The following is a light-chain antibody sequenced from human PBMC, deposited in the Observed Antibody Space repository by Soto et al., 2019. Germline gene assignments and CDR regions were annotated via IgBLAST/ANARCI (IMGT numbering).Light chain of an antibody. CDR1: QSISSSN. CDR3: QQYNNWPPYT. V-gene: IGKV3-15*01. CDR2: GAS. J-gene: IGKJ2*01. Sequence: EIVMTQSPATLSVSPGESATLSCRASQSISSSNLAWYQQKPGQAPRLLIYGASSRATGIPARFSGSGSGTEFTLTISSLQSEDFAVYYCQQYNNWPPYTFGQGTKLEIK.